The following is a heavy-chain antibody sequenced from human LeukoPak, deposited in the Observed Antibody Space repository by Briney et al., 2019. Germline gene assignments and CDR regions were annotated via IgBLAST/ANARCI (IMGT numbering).Heavy chain of an antibody. CDR3: AKTFSSGWFYFDY. CDR1: GSAFSIYA. Sequence: PGGSLRLSCAASGSAFSIYAMSWVRQVPGKGLEWVSAISGSGGSTYYADSVKGRFTISRDNSKNTLYLQMNSLRAEDTAVYYCAKTFSSGWFYFDYWGQGTLVTVSS. V-gene: IGHV3-23*01. D-gene: IGHD6-19*01. CDR2: ISGSGGST. J-gene: IGHJ4*02.